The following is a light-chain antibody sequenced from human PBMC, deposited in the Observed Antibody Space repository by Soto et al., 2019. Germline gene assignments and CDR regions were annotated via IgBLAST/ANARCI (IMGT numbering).Light chain of an antibody. CDR1: SGHSSYI. Sequence: QSVLTQSSSASASLGSSVKLTCTLSSGHSSYIIAWHQQQPGKAPRYLMKLEGSGSYHKGSGVPDRFSGSSTGADRYLTISNLQFADEADYSCETWDFNTRVFGGGTKVTVL. J-gene: IGLJ2*01. CDR3: ETWDFNTRV. CDR2: LEGSGSY. V-gene: IGLV4-60*02.